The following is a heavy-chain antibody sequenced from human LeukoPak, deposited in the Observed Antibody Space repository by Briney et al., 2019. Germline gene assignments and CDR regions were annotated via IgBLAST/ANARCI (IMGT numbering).Heavy chain of an antibody. Sequence: GESLKISCKGSGYSFTSYWISWVRQMPGKGLEWMGISYPGDSDTRYSPSFQGQVTISADKSISTAYLQWRSLKASDTSVYYCARGPEGYGPSCFDYLGQGTLVTVSS. CDR2: SYPGDSDT. J-gene: IGHJ4*02. CDR3: ARGPEGYGPSCFDY. D-gene: IGHD5-18*01. CDR1: GYSFTSYW. V-gene: IGHV5-51*01.